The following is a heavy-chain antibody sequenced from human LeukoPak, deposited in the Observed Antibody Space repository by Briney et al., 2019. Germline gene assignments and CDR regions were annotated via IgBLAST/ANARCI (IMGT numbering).Heavy chain of an antibody. V-gene: IGHV4-30-4*08. Sequence: SETLSLTCTVSGGSISSNDHYWSWIRQPPGKSLEWIGYIYYSGRTFYNPSLKTRGAIAVDTSKNQFSLRLSSVSAADTALYYCARSSYGTVGGDYFDFWGQGILVTVSS. CDR3: ARSSYGTVGGDYFDF. J-gene: IGHJ4*02. CDR1: GGSISSNDHY. D-gene: IGHD2-8*02. CDR2: IYYSGRT.